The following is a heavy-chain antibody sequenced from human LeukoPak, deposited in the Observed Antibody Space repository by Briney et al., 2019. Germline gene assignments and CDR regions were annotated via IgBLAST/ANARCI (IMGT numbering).Heavy chain of an antibody. Sequence: PGRSLRLSCAVSGFTFSSYAMHWVRQAPGKGLEWVAVISFDESNKYYADSVKGRFTISRDNAKNSLYLQMNSLRAEDTALYYCAKGVRITMVRGAFDIWGQGTMVTVSS. J-gene: IGHJ3*02. D-gene: IGHD3-10*01. CDR1: GFTFSSYA. CDR2: ISFDESNK. CDR3: AKGVRITMVRGAFDI. V-gene: IGHV3-30*04.